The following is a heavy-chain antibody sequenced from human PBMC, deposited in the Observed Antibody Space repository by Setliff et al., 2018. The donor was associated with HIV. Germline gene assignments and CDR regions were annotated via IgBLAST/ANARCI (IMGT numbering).Heavy chain of an antibody. J-gene: IGHJ3*02. CDR1: GGSISSSSYY. D-gene: IGHD3-3*01. CDR3: ASSGRYYDFWSGYYKGADAFDI. CDR2: IYSSGIT. V-gene: IGHV4-39*07. Sequence: SETLSLTCTVSGGSISSSSYYWAWIRQPPGKGLEWIGSIYSSGITYYNPSLQSRVAISVDTSKNHFSLKLGSVTAADTAVYYCASSGRYYDFWSGYYKGADAFDIWGQGTMVTVSS.